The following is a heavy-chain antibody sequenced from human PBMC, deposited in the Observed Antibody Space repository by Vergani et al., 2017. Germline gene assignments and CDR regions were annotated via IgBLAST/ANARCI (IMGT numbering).Heavy chain of an antibody. CDR3: ARVAWGVGYVRDNWFDP. D-gene: IGHD3-16*01. V-gene: IGHV4-34*01. CDR1: GGSFSGYY. J-gene: IGHJ5*02. Sequence: QVQLQQWGAGLLKPSETLSLTCAVYGGSFSGYYWSWIRQPPGKGLEWIGEINHSGSTNYNPSLKSRVTISVDTSKNQFSLKRSSVTAADTAVYYCARVAWGVGYVRDNWFDPWGQGTLVTVSS. CDR2: INHSGST.